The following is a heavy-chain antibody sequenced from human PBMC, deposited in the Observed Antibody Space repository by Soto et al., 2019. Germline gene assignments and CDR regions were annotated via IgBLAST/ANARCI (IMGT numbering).Heavy chain of an antibody. CDR3: ARESGILLWFDP. D-gene: IGHD2-8*01. CDR2: IYYSGST. J-gene: IGHJ5*02. V-gene: IGHV4-30-4*01. CDR1: GGSISSGDYY. Sequence: PSETLSLTCTVSGGSISSGDYYWSWIRQPPGKGLEWIGYIYYSGSTYCNPSLKSRVTISVDTSKNQFSLKLSSVTAADTAVYYCARESGILLWFDPWGQGTLVTVSS.